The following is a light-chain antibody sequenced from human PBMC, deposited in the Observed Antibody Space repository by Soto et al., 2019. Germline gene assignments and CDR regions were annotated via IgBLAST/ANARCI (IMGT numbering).Light chain of an antibody. CDR2: TAS. CDR1: QGISNY. Sequence: DIQLTQSPSFLSASVGDRVTITCRASQGISNYLAWYQQRPGKAPNLLIYTASTLQSGVPSRFGGSGSGTEFTLTISSLQPEDFATYYCQQRHSYPITFGQGTRLEIK. J-gene: IGKJ5*01. CDR3: QQRHSYPIT. V-gene: IGKV1-9*01.